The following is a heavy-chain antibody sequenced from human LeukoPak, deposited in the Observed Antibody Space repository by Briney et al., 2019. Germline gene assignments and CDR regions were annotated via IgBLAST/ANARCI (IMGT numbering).Heavy chain of an antibody. CDR3: ARGRRWLQFYFDY. CDR1: TFSSYG. D-gene: IGHD5-24*01. CDR2: IYYSGST. J-gene: IGHJ4*02. V-gene: IGHV4-39*01. Sequence: TFSSYGMSWVRQAPGKGLEWIGSIYYSGSTYYSPSLKSRVTISVDTSKNQFSLKLSSVTAADTAVYYCARGRRWLQFYFDYWGQGTLVTVSS.